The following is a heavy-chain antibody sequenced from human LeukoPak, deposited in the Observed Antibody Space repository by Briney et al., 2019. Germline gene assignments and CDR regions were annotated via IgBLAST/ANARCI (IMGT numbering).Heavy chain of an antibody. CDR2: INTNSGGT. Sequence: ASXKVSCKASGYTFTSYYMHWVGQAPGQGVEGMGWINTNSGGTNYAQKFQGRVTITRDTSIRTVYMELSRLRADDTAVYYCARDGGYCSSTSCYTGLDYWGQGTLVTVSS. J-gene: IGHJ4*02. CDR1: GYTFTSYY. CDR3: ARDGGYCSSTSCYTGLDY. V-gene: IGHV1-2*02. D-gene: IGHD2-2*02.